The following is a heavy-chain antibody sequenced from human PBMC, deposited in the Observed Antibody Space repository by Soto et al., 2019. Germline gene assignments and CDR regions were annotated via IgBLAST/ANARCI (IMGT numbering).Heavy chain of an antibody. CDR1: GGSITSANW. Sequence: ETLSLTCAVSGGSITSANWWTWVRQPPGGGLEWIGEISHSGITNYKASLKSRVTMSVDKTKNDVSLKLTSVTAADTAVYYCARVLRGWFDPWGQGTPVTVSS. V-gene: IGHV4-4*02. CDR2: ISHSGIT. CDR3: ARVLRGWFDP. J-gene: IGHJ5*02.